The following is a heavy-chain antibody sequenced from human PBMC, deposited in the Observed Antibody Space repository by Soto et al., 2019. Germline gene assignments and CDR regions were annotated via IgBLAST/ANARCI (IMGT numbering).Heavy chain of an antibody. V-gene: IGHV3-23*01. CDR3: VTRSRGLQSSPPRLDS. J-gene: IGHJ4*02. CDR2: ISGSGSTT. Sequence: EVQLLESGGGLVQPGGSLRISCAAAGLTFSGYGMSWVRQAPGTGLEWVSAISGSGSTTYYADSVKGRFPISRDDSKNILFLQMNSLSAEDTAVYYCVTRSRGLQSSPPRLDSWGQGTLVTVSS. CDR1: GLTFSGYG. D-gene: IGHD4-4*01.